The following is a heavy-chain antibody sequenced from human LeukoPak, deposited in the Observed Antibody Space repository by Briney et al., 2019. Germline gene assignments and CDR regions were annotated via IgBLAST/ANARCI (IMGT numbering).Heavy chain of an antibody. D-gene: IGHD3-10*01. Sequence: PSETLSLTCTVSGGSIRSSSYYWGWIRQPPGKGLEWIGSIYDSGSTYYNPSLKSRVTISVDTSKNQFSLKLNSVTAADTVVYYCARHYGPWGQGTLVTVSS. J-gene: IGHJ5*02. CDR1: GGSIRSSSYY. CDR3: ARHYGP. V-gene: IGHV4-39*01. CDR2: IYDSGST.